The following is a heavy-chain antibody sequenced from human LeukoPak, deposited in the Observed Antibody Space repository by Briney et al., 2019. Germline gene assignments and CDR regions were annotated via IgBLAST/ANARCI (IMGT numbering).Heavy chain of an antibody. V-gene: IGHV3-23*01. CDR1: GFTFSSYG. Sequence: PGGTLRLSCAASGFTFSSYGMSWVRQAPGKGLEWVSAISGSGGSTYYADSVKGRFTISRDNSKNTLYLQMNSLRAEDTAVYYCAKDSLRYGYVWGSYRYTRGFGFDYWGQGTLVTVSS. D-gene: IGHD3-16*02. J-gene: IGHJ4*02. CDR2: ISGSGGST. CDR3: AKDSLRYGYVWGSYRYTRGFGFDY.